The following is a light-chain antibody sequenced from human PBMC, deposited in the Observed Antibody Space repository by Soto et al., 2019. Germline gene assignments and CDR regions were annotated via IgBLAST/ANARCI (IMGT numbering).Light chain of an antibody. CDR1: QSVSSN. V-gene: IGKV3-15*01. Sequence: EIVMTQSPATLSVSPGERATLSCRASQSVSSNLAWYQQKPGQAPRLLIYGASTRATGIPARFSGSESGTEFTLTISSLQSEEFAVYYCQQYNNWPTFGPGTKVDIK. J-gene: IGKJ3*01. CDR2: GAS. CDR3: QQYNNWPT.